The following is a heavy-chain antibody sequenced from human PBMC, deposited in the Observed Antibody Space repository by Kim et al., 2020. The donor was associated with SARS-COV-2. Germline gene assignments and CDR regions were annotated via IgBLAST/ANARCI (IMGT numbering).Heavy chain of an antibody. Sequence: SVKGRFTISRDNAKNSLYLQMNSLRDEDKAVYYWAREGAGSYYYDSSGYFSWGQGTLVTVSS. V-gene: IGHV3-48*02. J-gene: IGHJ5*02. CDR3: AREGAGSYYYDSSGYFS. D-gene: IGHD3-22*01.